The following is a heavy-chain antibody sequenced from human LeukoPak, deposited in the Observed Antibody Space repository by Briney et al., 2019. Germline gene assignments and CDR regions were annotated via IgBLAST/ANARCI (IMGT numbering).Heavy chain of an antibody. J-gene: IGHJ4*02. CDR1: GGTFSSYA. D-gene: IGHD6-13*01. CDR2: IIPILGIA. CDR3: ARIAAAGKLDY. V-gene: IGHV1-69*04. Sequence: SVRVSCKASGGTFSSYAISWVRQAPGQGLEWMGRIIPILGIANYAQKFQGRVTITADKSTSTAYMELSSLRSEDTAVYYCARIAAAGKLDYWGQGTLVTVSS.